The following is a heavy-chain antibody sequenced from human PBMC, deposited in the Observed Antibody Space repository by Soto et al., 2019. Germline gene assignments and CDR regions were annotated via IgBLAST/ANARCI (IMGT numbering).Heavy chain of an antibody. J-gene: IGHJ4*02. CDR3: AAWDISNI. CDR1: GFSINTYW. D-gene: IGHD2-15*01. CDR2: INPEGNAK. Sequence: GGSLRLSCSGFGFSINTYWMNWIRQTPGKGLEWVANINPEGNAKTYVDPVKGRFFVSRDNTRNSLDLQMTSLRVEDSAIYFCAAWDISNIWGQGILATVSS. V-gene: IGHV3-7*01.